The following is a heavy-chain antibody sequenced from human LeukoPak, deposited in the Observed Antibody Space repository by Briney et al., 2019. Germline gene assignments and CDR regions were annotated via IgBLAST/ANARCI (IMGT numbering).Heavy chain of an antibody. CDR3: ATDCSSTSCYLFDP. V-gene: IGHV1-2*02. CDR2: INPNSGGT. Sequence: ASVKVSCKASGYTFTGYYMHWVRQAPGQGLEWMGWINPNSGGTNYAQTFQGRVTMTRDTSISTAYMELSRLRSDDTAVYYCATDCSSTSCYLFDPWGQGTLVTVSS. D-gene: IGHD2-2*01. CDR1: GYTFTGYY. J-gene: IGHJ5*02.